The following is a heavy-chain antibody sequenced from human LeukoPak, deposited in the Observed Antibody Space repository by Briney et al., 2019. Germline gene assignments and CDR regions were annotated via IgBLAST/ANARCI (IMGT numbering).Heavy chain of an antibody. CDR3: VRHNYGYDY. Sequence: GGSLRLSCAASGFTFSSYAMHWVRQAPGKGLEWVAVISHDGSNKYYADSVKGRFTISRDNSKNTLYLQMNRLRAEDTAVYYCVRHNYGYDYWGQGTQVTVSS. D-gene: IGHD3-10*01. CDR1: GFTFSSYA. J-gene: IGHJ4*02. V-gene: IGHV3-30*07. CDR2: ISHDGSNK.